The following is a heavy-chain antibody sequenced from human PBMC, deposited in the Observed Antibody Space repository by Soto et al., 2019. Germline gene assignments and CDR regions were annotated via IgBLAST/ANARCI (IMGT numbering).Heavy chain of an antibody. D-gene: IGHD3-3*01. CDR2: INTSGGST. Sequence: INTSGGSTSYAQKFQGRVTMTRDTSTSTVYMELSSLRSEDTAVYYCASVLPWTYHDSLEPYYYYYGMDVWGQGTTVTVSS. J-gene: IGHJ6*02. V-gene: IGHV1-46*01. CDR3: ASVLPWTYHDSLEPYYYYYGMDV.